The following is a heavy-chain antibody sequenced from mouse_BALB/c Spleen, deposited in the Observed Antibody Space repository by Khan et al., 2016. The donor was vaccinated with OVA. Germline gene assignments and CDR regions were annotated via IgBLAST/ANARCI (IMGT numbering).Heavy chain of an antibody. CDR3: ARGGAARATWDYFDY. CDR2: IYPGGGYT. J-gene: IGHJ2*01. CDR1: GYTFTNYW. Sequence: QVQLQQSGAELVRPGTSVKMSCKAAGYTFTNYWIGWVKQRPGHGLEWIGDIYPGGGYTNYNEKFKGKATLTADTSSSTAYMQVSGLTSENSSIYYCARGGAARATWDYFDYWGQGTTLTVSS. D-gene: IGHD3-1*01. V-gene: IGHV1-63*02.